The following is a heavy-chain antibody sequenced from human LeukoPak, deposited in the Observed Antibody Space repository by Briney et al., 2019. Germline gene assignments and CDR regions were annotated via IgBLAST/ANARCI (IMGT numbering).Heavy chain of an antibody. Sequence: GGSLRLSCAASGFTFSSYPMHWVRQAPGKGLEWVAVISYDGSEKHYADPVKGRFTISRDNSKNTLYLQMNSLRAEDTAVYYCAREGSSGYYPSWGQGILVTVS. CDR1: GFTFSSYP. J-gene: IGHJ4*02. D-gene: IGHD3-22*01. V-gene: IGHV3-30-3*01. CDR2: ISYDGSEK. CDR3: AREGSSGYYPS.